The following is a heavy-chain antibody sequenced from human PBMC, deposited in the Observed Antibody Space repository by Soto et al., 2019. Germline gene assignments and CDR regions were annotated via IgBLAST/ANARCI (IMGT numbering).Heavy chain of an antibody. CDR2: IYYTGIT. CDR1: GGSISSSSYY. CDR3: ASSGYASGWKISY. Sequence: PSETLSLTCTVSGGSISSSSYYWVWIRQPPGKGLEWIASIYYTGITYYNPSLKSRVSISVDTSKNQFSLKLNSVTAADTAVYYCASSGYASGWKISYWGQGTLVTVSS. D-gene: IGHD6-19*01. V-gene: IGHV4-39*01. J-gene: IGHJ4*02.